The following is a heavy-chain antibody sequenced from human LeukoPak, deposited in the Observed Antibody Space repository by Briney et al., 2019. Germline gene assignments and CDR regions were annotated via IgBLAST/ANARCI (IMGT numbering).Heavy chain of an antibody. CDR2: IYYSGST. CDR3: ARAMTLMGQLVDFVPFGSVVVAFDI. D-gene: IGHD6-6*01. V-gene: IGHV4-31*03. CDR1: GGSISSGGYY. Sequence: SETLSLTCTVSGGSISSGGYYWSWIRQHPGKGLEWIGYIYYSGSTYYNPSLKSRVTISVDTSKNQFSLNLSSVTAADTAVYYCARAMTLMGQLVDFVPFGSVVVAFDIWGQGTMVTVSS. J-gene: IGHJ3*02.